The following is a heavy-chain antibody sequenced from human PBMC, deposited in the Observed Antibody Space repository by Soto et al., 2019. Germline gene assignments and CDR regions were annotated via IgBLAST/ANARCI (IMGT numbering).Heavy chain of an antibody. D-gene: IGHD3-3*01. CDR3: ARDNILGILYGGMDV. CDR1: GGSISSGDYY. V-gene: IGHV4-30-4*01. J-gene: IGHJ6*02. CDR2: IYYSGST. Sequence: SETLSLTCAVSGGSISSGDYYWSWIRQPPGKGLEWIGYIYYSGSTYYNPSLKSRVTISVDTSKNQFSLKLSSVTAADTAVYYCARDNILGILYGGMDVWGQGTTVTVSS.